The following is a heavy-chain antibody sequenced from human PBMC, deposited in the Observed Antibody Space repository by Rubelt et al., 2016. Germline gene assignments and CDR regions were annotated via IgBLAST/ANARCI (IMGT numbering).Heavy chain of an antibody. CDR1: GFTLSNYW. CDR3: AREPGGFGQPSDGFDY. D-gene: IGHD3-10*01. CDR2: ISYGGTAS. V-gene: IGHV3-30*03. J-gene: IGHJ4*02. Sequence: VQLVESGGDLVQPGGSLRLSCAASGFTLSNYWMSWVRQAPGKGLEWVAVISYGGTASWYADSVRGRFTLSRDNSKSTLYLHMNSLGPEDTAIYYCAREPGGFGQPSDGFDYWGQGTLVTVSS.